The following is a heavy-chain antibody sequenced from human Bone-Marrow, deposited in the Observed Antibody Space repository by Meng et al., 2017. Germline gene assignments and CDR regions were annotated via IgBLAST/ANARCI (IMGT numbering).Heavy chain of an antibody. J-gene: IGHJ4*02. CDR2: IYYSGST. V-gene: IGHV4-39*07. D-gene: IGHD4-17*01. CDR1: GGSISSSSYY. Sequence: SETLSLTCTVSGGSISSSSYYWGWIRQPPGKGLEWIGSIYYSGSTYYNPSLKSRVTISVDTSKNQCSLKLSSVTAADTAVYYCARDFGRLVTTPERNYWGQGTLVTVSS. CDR3: ARDFGRLVTTPERNY.